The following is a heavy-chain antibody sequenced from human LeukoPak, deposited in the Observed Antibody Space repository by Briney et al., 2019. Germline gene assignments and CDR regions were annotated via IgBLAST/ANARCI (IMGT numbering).Heavy chain of an antibody. V-gene: IGHV3-53*01. CDR2: IYSGGST. J-gene: IGHJ4*02. CDR3: ARAPQYSSGLDY. Sequence: GGSLRLSCAASRFTVSSNYMSWVRQAPGKGLEWVSVIYSGGSTYYADSVKGRFTISRDNSKNTLYLQMNSLRAEDTAVYYCARAPQYSSGLDYWGQGTLVTVSS. CDR1: RFTVSSNY. D-gene: IGHD6-19*01.